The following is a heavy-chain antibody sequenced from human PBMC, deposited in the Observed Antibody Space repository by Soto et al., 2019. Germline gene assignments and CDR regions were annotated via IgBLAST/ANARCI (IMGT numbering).Heavy chain of an antibody. D-gene: IGHD3-10*01. V-gene: IGHV3-64*01. J-gene: IGHJ4*02. Sequence: GGSLRLSCAASGFTFSSYAMHWVRQAPGKGLEYVSAISSNGGSTYYANSVKGRFTISRDNSKNTLYLQMGSLRAEDMAVYYCARGPRHYGSGSSAFDYWGQGTLVTVSS. CDR1: GFTFSSYA. CDR2: ISSNGGST. CDR3: ARGPRHYGSGSSAFDY.